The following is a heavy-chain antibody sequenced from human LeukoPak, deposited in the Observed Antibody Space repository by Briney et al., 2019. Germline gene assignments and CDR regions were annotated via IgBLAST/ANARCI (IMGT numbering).Heavy chain of an antibody. J-gene: IGHJ4*02. CDR2: ISAYNGNT. V-gene: IGHV1-18*04. Sequence: ASVKVSCKASGYTFTSYGISWVRQAPGQGLEWMGWISAYNGNTNYAQKLQGRVTMTTDTSTSTVYMELRSLRSDDTAVYYCARHAPPDTAMVEMLNYFDYWGQGTLVTVSS. D-gene: IGHD5-18*01. CDR3: ARHAPPDTAMVEMLNYFDY. CDR1: GYTFTSYG.